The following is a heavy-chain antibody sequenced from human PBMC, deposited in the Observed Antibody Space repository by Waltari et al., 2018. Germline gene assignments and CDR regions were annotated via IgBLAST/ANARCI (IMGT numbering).Heavy chain of an antibody. CDR1: GGSISSYY. J-gene: IGHJ3*02. CDR3: ARDTTHYAFDI. D-gene: IGHD2-15*01. CDR2: IYYSGST. Sequence: QVQLQESGPGLVKPSETLSLTCPVSGGSISSYYWIWIRQPPGKGLEWIGYIYYSGSTNYNPSLKSRVTISVDTSKNQFSLKLSSVTAADTAVYYCARDTTHYAFDIWGQGTMVTVSS. V-gene: IGHV4-59*01.